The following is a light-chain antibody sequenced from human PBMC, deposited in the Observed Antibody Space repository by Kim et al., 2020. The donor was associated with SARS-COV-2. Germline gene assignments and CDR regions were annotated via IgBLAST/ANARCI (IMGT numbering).Light chain of an antibody. CDR3: QAWDSSTAV. J-gene: IGLJ2*01. Sequence: SVSPGQTAIITCSVDKLGDKYACWYQQKPGQSPVLVIYQDSKRPSGIPERFSGSNSGNTATLTISGTQAMDEADYYCQAWDSSTAVFGGGTQLTVL. CDR1: KLGDKY. V-gene: IGLV3-1*01. CDR2: QDS.